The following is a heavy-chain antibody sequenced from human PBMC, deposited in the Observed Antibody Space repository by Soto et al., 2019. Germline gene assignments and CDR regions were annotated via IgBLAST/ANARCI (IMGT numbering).Heavy chain of an antibody. Sequence: PGGSLRLSCAASGFTFSSYEMNWVRQAPGKGLEWFSYISSSGSTIYYADSVKGRFTISRDNAKNSLYLQMNSLRAEDTAVYYCARDSGSYYYYYGMDVWGQGTTVTVPS. CDR2: ISSSGSTI. J-gene: IGHJ6*02. CDR1: GFTFSSYE. D-gene: IGHD1-26*01. V-gene: IGHV3-48*03. CDR3: ARDSGSYYYYYGMDV.